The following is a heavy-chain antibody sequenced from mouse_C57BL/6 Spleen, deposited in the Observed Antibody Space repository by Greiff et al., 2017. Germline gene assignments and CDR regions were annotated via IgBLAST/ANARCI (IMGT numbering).Heavy chain of an antibody. Sequence: QVQLKQSGAELVKPGASVKMSCKASGYTFTTYPIEWMKQNHGKSLEWIGNFHPYNDDTKYNEKFKGKATLTVEKSSSTVYLELSRLTSDDSAVYYCARGGYYGGYWYFDVWGTGTTVTVSS. J-gene: IGHJ1*03. CDR1: GYTFTTYP. CDR3: ARGGYYGGYWYFDV. D-gene: IGHD1-1*01. V-gene: IGHV1-47*01. CDR2: FHPYNDDT.